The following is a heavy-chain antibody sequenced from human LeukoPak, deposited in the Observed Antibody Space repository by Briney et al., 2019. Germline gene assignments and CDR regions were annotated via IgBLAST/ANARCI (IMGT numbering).Heavy chain of an antibody. CDR2: IHIYRGNT. J-gene: IGHJ4*02. CDR1: GYSSTNYG. D-gene: IGHD3-22*01. CDR3: ARDRPPSYYYDRSGPGDY. V-gene: IGHV1-18*01. Sequence: GASVKVSCKASGYSSTNYGIGWVRQAPGQGLEWMGWIHIYRGNTNYAQKFQGRVTMTTDTSTSTVYMEVRGLRSDDTAVYYCARDRPPSYYYDRSGPGDYWGQGTLLTVSS.